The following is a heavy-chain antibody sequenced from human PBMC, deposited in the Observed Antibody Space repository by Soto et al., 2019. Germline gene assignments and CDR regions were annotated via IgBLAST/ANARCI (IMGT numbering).Heavy chain of an antibody. J-gene: IGHJ4*02. Sequence: ASVKVSCKASGGTFSSYAISWVRQAPGQGLEWMGGIIPIFGTANYAQKFQGRVTITADESTSTAYMELSSLRSEDTAVYYCARDHPVGATDYFDYWGQGTLVTVSS. V-gene: IGHV1-69*13. CDR3: ARDHPVGATDYFDY. CDR2: IIPIFGTA. D-gene: IGHD1-26*01. CDR1: GGTFSSYA.